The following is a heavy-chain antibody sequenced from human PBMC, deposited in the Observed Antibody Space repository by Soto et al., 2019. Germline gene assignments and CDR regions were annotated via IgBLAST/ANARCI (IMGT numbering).Heavy chain of an antibody. D-gene: IGHD2-2*02. Sequence: SETLSLTCAVSGGSISSSNWWSWVRQPPGKGLEWIGEIYHSGSTNYNPSLKSRVTISVDKSKNQFSLKLSSVTAADTAVYYCARDERYCSSTSCYTGWFDPWGQGTLVTVSS. CDR3: ARDERYCSSTSCYTGWFDP. CDR1: GGSISSSNW. CDR2: IYHSGST. V-gene: IGHV4-4*02. J-gene: IGHJ5*02.